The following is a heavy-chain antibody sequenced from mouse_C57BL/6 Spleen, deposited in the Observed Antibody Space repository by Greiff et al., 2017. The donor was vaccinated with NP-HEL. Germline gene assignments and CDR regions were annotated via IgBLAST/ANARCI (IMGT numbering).Heavy chain of an antibody. J-gene: IGHJ4*01. D-gene: IGHD1-1*01. CDR1: GFSLTRYA. CDR3: ARANYYGSSVYAMDY. V-gene: IGHV2-9-1*01. Sequence: VQGVESGPGLVAPSQSLSITCTVSGFSLTRYAISWVRQPPGKGLEWLGVIWTGGGTNYNSALTSRLSISKDNSKSQVFLKMNSLQTEDTARYYCARANYYGSSVYAMDYWGQGTSVTVSS. CDR2: IWTGGGT.